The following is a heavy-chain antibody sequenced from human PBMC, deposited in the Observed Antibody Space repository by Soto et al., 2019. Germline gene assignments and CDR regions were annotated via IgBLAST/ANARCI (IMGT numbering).Heavy chain of an antibody. Sequence: QVQLQESGPGLVKASQTLSLTCTVFGGSIAGGDYYWAWIRQPPGRGLEWIGYIYSSGTTYYTPSLKGRVTISLAQSQGSLKLTSVTATDTGVYYCARGYYESSDYYVGSPAFEYWGQGARVSVSS. J-gene: IGHJ4*02. CDR3: ARGYYESSDYYVGSPAFEY. V-gene: IGHV4-30-4*01. CDR2: IYSSGTT. D-gene: IGHD6-25*01. CDR1: GGSIAGGDYY.